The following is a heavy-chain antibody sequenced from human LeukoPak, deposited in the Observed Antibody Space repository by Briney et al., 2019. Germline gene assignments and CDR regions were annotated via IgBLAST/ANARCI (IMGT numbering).Heavy chain of an antibody. J-gene: IGHJ4*02. Sequence: ASVKVSCKASGYTFTAYDINWVRPATGQGLEWMGWMSPNSGHTGYAQKFQGRVTFTTSTSISTAYMELNSLRPEDTAVYYCARTPPKGDIDSWGPGTLVTVSS. CDR3: ARTPPKGDIDS. D-gene: IGHD2-21*02. CDR1: GYTFTAYD. CDR2: MSPNSGHT. V-gene: IGHV1-8*01.